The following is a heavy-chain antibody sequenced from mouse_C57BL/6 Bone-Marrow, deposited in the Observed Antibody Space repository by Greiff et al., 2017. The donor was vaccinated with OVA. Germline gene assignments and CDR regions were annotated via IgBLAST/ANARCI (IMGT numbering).Heavy chain of an antibody. V-gene: IGHV5-17*01. D-gene: IGHD2-4*01. Sequence: EVKLVESGGGLVKPGGSLNLSCAASGFTFSDYGMHWVRQAPEKGLEWVAYISRGSSTIYYADTVKGRFTISRDNAKNTLFLQMTSLRSEDTAMYYCARGDDYDGGAWFAYWGQGTLVTVSA. CDR1: GFTFSDYG. J-gene: IGHJ3*01. CDR2: ISRGSSTI. CDR3: ARGDDYDGGAWFAY.